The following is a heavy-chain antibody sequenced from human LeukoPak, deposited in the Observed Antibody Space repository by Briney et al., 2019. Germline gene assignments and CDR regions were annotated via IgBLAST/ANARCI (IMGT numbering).Heavy chain of an antibody. CDR2: INWNGGNT. J-gene: IGHJ4*02. Sequence: PGGSLRLSCAASAFTFDDYGMSWVRQAPGKGLEWVSGINWNGGNTGYADSVKGRSTISRDNAKNSLYLQMNSLRAEDTALYYCARSPPPAIYYDSSGYYYFDYWGQGTLVTVSS. V-gene: IGHV3-20*04. D-gene: IGHD3-22*01. CDR1: AFTFDDYG. CDR3: ARSPPPAIYYDSSGYYYFDY.